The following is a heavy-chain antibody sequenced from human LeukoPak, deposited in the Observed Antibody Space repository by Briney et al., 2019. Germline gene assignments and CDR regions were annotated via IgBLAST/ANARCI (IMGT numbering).Heavy chain of an antibody. Sequence: SETLSLTCTVSGGSISSSSYYWGWIRQPPGKGLEWIGSIYYSGSTYYNPSLKSRVTISVDTSKNQFSLKLSSVTAADTAVYYCARQGFLEWLLYAPFDYWGQGTLVTVSS. CDR2: IYYSGST. J-gene: IGHJ4*02. D-gene: IGHD3-3*01. V-gene: IGHV4-39*01. CDR1: GGSISSSSYY. CDR3: ARQGFLEWLLYAPFDY.